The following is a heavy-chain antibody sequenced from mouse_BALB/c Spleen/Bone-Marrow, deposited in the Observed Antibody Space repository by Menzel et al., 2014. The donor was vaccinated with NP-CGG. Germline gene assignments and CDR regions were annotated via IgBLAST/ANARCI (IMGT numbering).Heavy chain of an antibody. Sequence: VQLQESGAELVRPGTSVKISCKASGYAFTNYWLGWVKQRPGYGLEWIGDIYPGSGNTYYNEKFKGKATLTADKSSSTAYMQLSSLTSEDSAVYFCARLRGYSQAWFAYWGQGTLVTVSA. CDR1: GYAFTNYW. J-gene: IGHJ3*01. V-gene: IGHV1-63*01. CDR3: ARLRGYSQAWFAY. D-gene: IGHD2-3*01. CDR2: IYPGSGNT.